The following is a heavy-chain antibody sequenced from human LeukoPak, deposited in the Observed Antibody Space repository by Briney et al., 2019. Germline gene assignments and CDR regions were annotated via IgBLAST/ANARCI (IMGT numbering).Heavy chain of an antibody. CDR1: GFTVSAKY. V-gene: IGHV3-66*02. J-gene: IGHJ5*01. D-gene: IGHD3-16*01. CDR3: ARDGGFGGPGGDNWFDS. Sequence: GGSLRLSCAASGFTVSAKYMSWVRQGPGKGLDWISSIYSDGGTNYADSVKGRFTISRDNSKNTLYVQMNSLRPEDTAVYYCARDGGFGGPGGDNWFDSWGQGALVTVSS. CDR2: IYSDGGT.